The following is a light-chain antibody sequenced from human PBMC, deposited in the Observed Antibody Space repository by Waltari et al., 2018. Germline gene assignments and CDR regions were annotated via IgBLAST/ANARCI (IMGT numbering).Light chain of an antibody. J-gene: IGLJ2*01. CDR1: NSNIGSKP. CDR3: AAWDVRLNAVV. V-gene: IGLV1-44*01. CDR2: SND. Sequence: QSVLTQPPSASGTPGQTVTISCSGRNSNIGSKPVRWYQQLPGSAPNLLIYSNDRRPSGVPDRFSGSKSGTSASLAITGLQSEDEADYHCAAWDVRLNAVVFGGGTKLTVL.